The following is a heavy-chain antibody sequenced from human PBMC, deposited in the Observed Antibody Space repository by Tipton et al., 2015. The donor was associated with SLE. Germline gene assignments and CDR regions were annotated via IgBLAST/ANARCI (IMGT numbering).Heavy chain of an antibody. V-gene: IGHV3-7*01. D-gene: IGHD3-22*01. CDR1: RFVFSNYW. J-gene: IGHJ4*02. Sequence: SLRLSCAGSRFVFSNYWMTWVRQAPGKGLEWVAMVKHDGSEEFCGDSVKGRFTISRDNAKNSLYLQMNSLRPEDTAVYYCKSGHYYDVDYWGQGTLVTVSS. CDR3: KSGHYYDVDY. CDR2: VKHDGSEE.